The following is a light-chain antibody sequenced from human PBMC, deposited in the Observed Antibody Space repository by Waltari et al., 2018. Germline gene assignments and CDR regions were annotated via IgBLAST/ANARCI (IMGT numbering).Light chain of an antibody. J-gene: IGLJ3*02. V-gene: IGLV2-14*03. CDR1: DSDVGAYNY. CDR3: SSYTSGSLWV. Sequence: QSALTQPASVSGSPGQSITISCTGTDSDVGAYNYVSWYQQHPGNAPELMIYDVTNRPSGVANRFSGSKSGNTASLTISGLQAEDEADYYCSSYTSGSLWVFGGGTKLTVL. CDR2: DVT.